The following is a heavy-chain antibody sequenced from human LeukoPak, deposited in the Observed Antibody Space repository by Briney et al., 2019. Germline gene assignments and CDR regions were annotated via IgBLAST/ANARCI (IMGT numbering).Heavy chain of an antibody. V-gene: IGHV4-59*01. CDR3: ARRADFWSGYSLDY. CDR1: GGSISSYY. Sequence: SSETLSLTCTVSGGSISSYYWSWIRQPPGKGLEWIGYIYYSGSTNYNPSLKSRVTISVDTSKNQFSLKLSSVTAADTAVYYCARRADFWSGYSLDYWGQGTLVTVSS. D-gene: IGHD3-3*01. J-gene: IGHJ4*02. CDR2: IYYSGST.